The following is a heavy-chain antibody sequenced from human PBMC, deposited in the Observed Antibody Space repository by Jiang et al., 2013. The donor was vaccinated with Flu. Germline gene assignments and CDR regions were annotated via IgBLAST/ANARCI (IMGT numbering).Heavy chain of an antibody. CDR2: SGGGEST. J-gene: IGHJ4*02. D-gene: IGHD3-22*01. V-gene: IGHV3-23*01. Sequence: SGGGESTYNADSVKGRFTVSRDNSKNTLFLRMSSLRVDDTAVYYCAKLGDYFDSSGAFFDHWGLGTLVTVSS. CDR3: AKLGDYFDSSGAFFDH.